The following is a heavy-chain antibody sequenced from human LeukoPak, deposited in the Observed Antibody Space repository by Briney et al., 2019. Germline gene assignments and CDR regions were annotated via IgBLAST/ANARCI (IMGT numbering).Heavy chain of an antibody. CDR1: GFTFNTYG. D-gene: IGHD3-22*01. CDR2: ISGSATGYMT. V-gene: IGHV3-23*01. J-gene: IGHJ4*02. Sequence: GGSLRLSCAASGFTFNTYGMSWVRHSPGKGLEWVSAISGSATGYMTNYADSVKGRFTISRDNDKNTLYLQMDSLRAEDTAVYYCARDTYYYDSRPYIFDYWGQGTLVTVSS. CDR3: ARDTYYYDSRPYIFDY.